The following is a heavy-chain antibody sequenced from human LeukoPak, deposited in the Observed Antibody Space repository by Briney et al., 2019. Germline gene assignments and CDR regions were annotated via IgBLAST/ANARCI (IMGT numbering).Heavy chain of an antibody. D-gene: IGHD1-26*01. CDR3: ARSFLGDWYFDL. Sequence: SDTLSLTCAVYGGSFSGYYWSWIRQPPGKGLEWIGEINHSGSTNYNPSLKSRVTISVDTSKDQFSLRLTSVTAADTAVYYCARSFLGDWYFDLWGRGTLVAVSS. J-gene: IGHJ2*01. CDR2: INHSGST. CDR1: GGSFSGYY. V-gene: IGHV4-34*01.